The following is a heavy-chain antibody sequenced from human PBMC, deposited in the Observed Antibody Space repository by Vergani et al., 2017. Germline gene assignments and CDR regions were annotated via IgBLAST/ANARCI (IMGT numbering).Heavy chain of an antibody. Sequence: QVQLVQSGAEVKKPGASVKVSCKASGYTFTGYYMHWVRQAPGQGLEWMGWINPNSGGTNYAQKFQGRVTISRDKSKNTLYLQMNSLRAEDTAVYYCASRYYYDSSGDAFDIWGQGTMVTVSS. CDR2: INPNSGGT. CDR1: GYTFTGYY. J-gene: IGHJ3*02. D-gene: IGHD3-22*01. CDR3: ASRYYYDSSGDAFDI. V-gene: IGHV1-2*02.